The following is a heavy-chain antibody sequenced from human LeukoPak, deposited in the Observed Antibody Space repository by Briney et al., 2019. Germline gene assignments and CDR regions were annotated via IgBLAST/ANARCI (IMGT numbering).Heavy chain of an antibody. CDR3: ARAGHVWFGELLSWFDP. J-gene: IGHJ5*02. D-gene: IGHD3-10*01. CDR1: GYTFTSYA. CDR2: INTNTGNP. Sequence: ASVKVSCKASGYTFTSYAMNWVRQAPGQGLEWMGWINTNTGNPTYAQGFTGRFVFSLDTSVSTAYLQISSLKAEDTAVYYCARAGHVWFGELLSWFDPWGQGTLVTVSS. V-gene: IGHV7-4-1*02.